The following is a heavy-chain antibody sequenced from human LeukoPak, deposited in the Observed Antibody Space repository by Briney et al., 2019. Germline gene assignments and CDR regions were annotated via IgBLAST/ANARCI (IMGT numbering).Heavy chain of an antibody. D-gene: IGHD1-26*01. CDR2: IKSKTDGGTT. Sequence: GSLRLSCAASGFTFSSYGMHWVRQAPGKGLELVGRIKSKTDGGTTDYAAPVKGRFTISRDDSENTLYLQMNSLKTEDTAVYYCTTRGGSFSIFDYWGQGTLVTVSS. CDR1: GFTFSSYG. CDR3: TTRGGSFSIFDY. V-gene: IGHV3-15*01. J-gene: IGHJ4*02.